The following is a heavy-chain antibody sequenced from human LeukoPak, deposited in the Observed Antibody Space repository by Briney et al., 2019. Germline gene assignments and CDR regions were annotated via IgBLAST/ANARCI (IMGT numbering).Heavy chain of an antibody. CDR1: GGSFSGYY. Sequence: SETLSLTCAVYGGSFSGYYWSWIRQPPGKGLEWIGEINRSGSTNYNPSLKSRVTISVDTSKNQFSLKLSSVTAADTAVYYCARASGGRPLDYWGQGTLVTVSS. CDR2: INRSGST. V-gene: IGHV4-34*01. CDR3: ARASGGRPLDY. J-gene: IGHJ4*02. D-gene: IGHD2-8*02.